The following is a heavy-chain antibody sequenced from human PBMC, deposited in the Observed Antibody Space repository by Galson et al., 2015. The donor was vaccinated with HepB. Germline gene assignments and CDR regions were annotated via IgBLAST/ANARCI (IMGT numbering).Heavy chain of an antibody. CDR3: ARYSSGLDY. CDR2: LYSGGST. D-gene: IGHD6-25*01. J-gene: IGHJ4*02. V-gene: IGHV3-53*01. Sequence: SLRLSCAASGFIVSSSYMSWVRQAPGKGLEWVSVLYSGGSTNYADSVKGRFTISRDNSKNTLYLQMNSLRAEDTAVYYCARYSSGLDYWGQGTLVTVSS. CDR1: GFIVSSSY.